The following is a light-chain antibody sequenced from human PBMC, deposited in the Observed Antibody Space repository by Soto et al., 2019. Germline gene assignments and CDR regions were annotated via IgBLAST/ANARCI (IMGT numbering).Light chain of an antibody. V-gene: IGKV3-15*01. CDR3: QQYKNGTRT. CDR2: GAS. Sequence: IGVTQCAGALSLSPGERATLPCRASQRFXNNYLAWYQQKPGQAPRLRXDGASTRATGSPARFSGSGSVTEFTLTISSLQSEDFAVYYCQQYKNGTRTFGGGTKVEI. J-gene: IGKJ4*01. CDR1: QRFXNN.